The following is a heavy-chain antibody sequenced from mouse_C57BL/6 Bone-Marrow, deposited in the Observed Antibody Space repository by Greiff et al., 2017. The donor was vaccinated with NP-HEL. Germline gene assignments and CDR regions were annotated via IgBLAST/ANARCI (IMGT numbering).Heavy chain of an antibody. CDR1: GYTFTSYW. D-gene: IGHD1-1*01. CDR3: ARVGYGSRNPYAMDY. Sequence: QVQLQQPGTELVKPGASVKLSCKASGYTFTSYWMHWVKQRPGQGLEWIGNINPSNGGTNYNEKFKSKATLTVDKSSSTAYMQLSSLTSEDSAVYYCARVGYGSRNPYAMDYWGQGTSVTVSS. J-gene: IGHJ4*01. CDR2: INPSNGGT. V-gene: IGHV1-53*01.